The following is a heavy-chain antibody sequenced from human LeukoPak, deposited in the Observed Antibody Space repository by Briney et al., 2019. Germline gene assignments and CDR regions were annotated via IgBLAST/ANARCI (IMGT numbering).Heavy chain of an antibody. V-gene: IGHV3-9*01. J-gene: IGHJ5*02. CDR2: INWNSGSV. Sequence: GGSLRLSCAASGFTFDDYAMHWVRQVPGRGLERGSGINWNSGSVGYANSVKGRFTISRDNAKNSLYLQMNSLRAEDAALYYCAKDRGKNWFGAYPNWFDPWGQGTLVTVSS. CDR1: GFTFDDYA. CDR3: AKDRGKNWFGAYPNWFDP. D-gene: IGHD3-10*01.